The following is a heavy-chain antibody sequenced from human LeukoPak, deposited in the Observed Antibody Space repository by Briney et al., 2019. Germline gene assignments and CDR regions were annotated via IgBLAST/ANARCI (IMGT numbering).Heavy chain of an antibody. V-gene: IGHV6-1*01. CDR2: TYYRSKWYN. D-gene: IGHD2-2*01. J-gene: IGHJ5*02. CDR3: ARDLCTSSSCPTNWIDP. CDR1: GDSVSSNSAA. Sequence: SPTLSLTCAISGDSVSSNSAAWNWIRQSPSRGLEWLGRTYYRSKWYNNYAISVKSRITINPDTSKNQFSLQLNSVTPEDTAVYYCARDLCTSSSCPTNWIDPWGQGTLVTVSS.